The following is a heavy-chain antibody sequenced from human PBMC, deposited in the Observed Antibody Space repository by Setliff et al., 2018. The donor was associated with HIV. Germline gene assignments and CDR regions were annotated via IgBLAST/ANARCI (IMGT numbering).Heavy chain of an antibody. V-gene: IGHV4-39*07. D-gene: IGHD5-18*01. CDR2: IYHNGNT. Sequence: SETLSLTCTVAGGSTSSSSYYWGWIRQPPGMGLEWIASIYHNGNTYYNPSLKSRVTMSVDTSKNQFSLRLSSVTAADTAVYFCAREKRGYSYAKEAFDIWGHGTMVTVSS. J-gene: IGHJ3*02. CDR1: GGSTSSSSYY. CDR3: AREKRGYSYAKEAFDI.